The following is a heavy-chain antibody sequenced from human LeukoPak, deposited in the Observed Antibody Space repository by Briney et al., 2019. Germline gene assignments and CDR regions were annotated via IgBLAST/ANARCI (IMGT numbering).Heavy chain of an antibody. Sequence: GGSLRLSCEASGFTFCDYALHWVRQAPGKCVEWVSGISWNSGSIGYADSVKGRFTISRDNAKNSLYLQMNSLRAEDTALYYCAKGSVAATRTAFDYWGQGTLVTVSS. CDR3: AKGSVAATRTAFDY. D-gene: IGHD2-15*01. V-gene: IGHV3-9*01. CDR2: ISWNSGSI. J-gene: IGHJ4*02. CDR1: GFTFCDYA.